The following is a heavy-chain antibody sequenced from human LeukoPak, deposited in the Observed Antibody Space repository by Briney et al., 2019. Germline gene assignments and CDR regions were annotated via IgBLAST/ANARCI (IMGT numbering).Heavy chain of an antibody. V-gene: IGHV1-69*05. CDR3: ARSAYCSGGSCPITAFDI. CDR1: GGTFSSYA. J-gene: IGHJ3*02. Sequence: ASVKVSCKASGGTFSSYAISWVRQAPGQGLEWMGGIIPIFGTANYAQKFQGRVTITTDEATSTAYMELSSLRSEDTAVYYCARSAYCSGGSCPITAFDIWGQGTMVTVSS. D-gene: IGHD2-15*01. CDR2: IIPIFGTA.